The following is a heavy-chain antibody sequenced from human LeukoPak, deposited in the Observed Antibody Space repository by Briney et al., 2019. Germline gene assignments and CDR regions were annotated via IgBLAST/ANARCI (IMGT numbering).Heavy chain of an antibody. V-gene: IGHV4-59*01. CDR1: GGSISSYY. CDR3: ASSATNNWLDY. J-gene: IGHJ5*01. CDR2: IHYRGST. D-gene: IGHD6-25*01. Sequence: PSETLSLTCTVSGGSISSYYWSWIRQPPGKGLELIGYIHYRGSTNYNPSRKSRVTISVDTSKNQFSLKLTSVTAADTAVYYCASSATNNWLDYWGQGTLVTVSS.